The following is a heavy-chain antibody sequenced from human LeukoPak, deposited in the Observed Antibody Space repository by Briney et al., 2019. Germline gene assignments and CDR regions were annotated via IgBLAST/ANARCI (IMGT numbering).Heavy chain of an antibody. D-gene: IGHD3-22*01. Sequence: PSETLSLTCAVYGGSFSGYYWSWIRQPPGKGPEWIGEINHSGSTNYNPSLKSRVTISVDTSKNQFSLKLSSVTAADTAVYYCARGCQSSGCNFDYWGQGTLVTVSS. V-gene: IGHV4-34*01. CDR2: INHSGST. J-gene: IGHJ4*02. CDR3: ARGCQSSGCNFDY. CDR1: GGSFSGYY.